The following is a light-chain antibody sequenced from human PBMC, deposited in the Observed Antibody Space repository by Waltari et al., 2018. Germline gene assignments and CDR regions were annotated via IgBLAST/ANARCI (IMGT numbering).Light chain of an antibody. CDR1: QNVDMY. V-gene: IGKV3-11*01. Sequence: EIVLTQSPATLSLAPGERATLARRASQNVDMYLAWSQQRPGQAPRLLIYATSNRATDIPARFSGSGSETDVSLTISSLEPEDFAVYYCQQRRNWPLTFGGGTKVEIK. CDR3: QQRRNWPLT. J-gene: IGKJ4*01. CDR2: ATS.